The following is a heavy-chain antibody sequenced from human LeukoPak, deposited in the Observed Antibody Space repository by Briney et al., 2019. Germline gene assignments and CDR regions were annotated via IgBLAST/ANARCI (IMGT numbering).Heavy chain of an antibody. CDR1: GFTFSSYG. V-gene: IGHV3-30*02. Sequence: GGSLRLSCAASGFTFSSYGMHWVRQAPGKGLEWVAFIRYDGSDKYYADSVKGRFILSRDNSRNTLSLEMNSLRAEDTAVYYCASSPTGIAEAGTEVKDYWGQVTLVTVSS. J-gene: IGHJ4*02. CDR3: ASSPTGIAEAGTEVKDY. D-gene: IGHD6-19*01. CDR2: IRYDGSDK.